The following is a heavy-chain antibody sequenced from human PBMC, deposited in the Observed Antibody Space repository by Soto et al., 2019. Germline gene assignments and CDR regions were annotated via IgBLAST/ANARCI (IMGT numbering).Heavy chain of an antibody. CDR2: ISSSSSYI. V-gene: IGHV3-21*01. CDR1: GFTFSSYS. J-gene: IGHJ4*02. CDR3: ARDLESSGWFFYLFDY. Sequence: GSLRLSCASSGFTFSSYSMNWVRHSPGKVLEWVSSISSSSSYIYFADSVKGRFTISRDNAKNSLYLQMNSLRAEDTAVYYCARDLESSGWFFYLFDYWGQGTLVTVSS. D-gene: IGHD6-19*01.